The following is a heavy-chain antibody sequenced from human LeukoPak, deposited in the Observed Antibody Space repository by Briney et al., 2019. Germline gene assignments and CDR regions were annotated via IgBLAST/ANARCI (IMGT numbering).Heavy chain of an antibody. CDR3: ATPGYSYGHYYYYYGMDV. J-gene: IGHJ6*02. CDR2: IYSGGST. D-gene: IGHD5-18*01. CDR1: GFTVSSNY. V-gene: IGHV3-66*01. Sequence: PGGSLRLSCAASGFTVSSNYMSWVRQAPGKGLEWVSVIYSGGSTYYADSVKGRFTISRDNSKNTLYLQMNSPRAEDTAVYYCATPGYSYGHYYYYYGMDVWGQGTTVTVSS.